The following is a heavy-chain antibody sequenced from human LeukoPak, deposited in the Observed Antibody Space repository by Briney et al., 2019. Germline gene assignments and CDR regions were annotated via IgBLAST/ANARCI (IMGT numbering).Heavy chain of an antibody. J-gene: IGHJ6*02. Sequence: QPGGSLRLSCAASGFTFSSYGMHWVRQAPGKGLEWVAVIWYDGHNKYYADSVKGRFTISRDNSKNTLYLQMNSLRAEDTAVYYCARAPRYCSGGSCYSMYYYYGLDVWGQGTTVTVSS. CDR3: ARAPRYCSGGSCYSMYYYYGLDV. D-gene: IGHD2-15*01. V-gene: IGHV3-33*01. CDR1: GFTFSSYG. CDR2: IWYDGHNK.